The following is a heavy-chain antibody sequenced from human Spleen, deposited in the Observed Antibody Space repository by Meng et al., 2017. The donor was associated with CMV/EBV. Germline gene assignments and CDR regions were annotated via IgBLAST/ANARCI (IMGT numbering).Heavy chain of an antibody. Sequence: SETLSLTCTVSGGSISNYYWSWIRQPPGKGLEWIGYIRYTGSTNYNPSLKSRVTISVDTSKNQFSLKLISVTAADTAVYYCARDYYGHPNWFDPWGQGTLVTVSS. D-gene: IGHD4-17*01. J-gene: IGHJ5*02. CDR3: ARDYYGHPNWFDP. CDR1: GGSISNYY. V-gene: IGHV4-59*01. CDR2: IRYTGST.